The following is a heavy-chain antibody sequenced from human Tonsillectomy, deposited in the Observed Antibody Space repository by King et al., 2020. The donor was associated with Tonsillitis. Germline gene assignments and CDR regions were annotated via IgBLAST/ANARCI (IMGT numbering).Heavy chain of an antibody. Sequence: VQLVESGGGVLQPGRSLRLSCAVSGFTFGSHAMHCIRQAPGKGLDWVAIIGNDGRYNWYADSVKCRFTISRDNSKTTVYLQMNNLRAEDTAVFYCAREGTTSGMGGAFDIWGQGTMVTVSS. CDR2: IGNDGRYN. V-gene: IGHV3-33*01. D-gene: IGHD1-26*01. CDR1: GFTFGSHA. CDR3: AREGTTSGMGGAFDI. J-gene: IGHJ3*02.